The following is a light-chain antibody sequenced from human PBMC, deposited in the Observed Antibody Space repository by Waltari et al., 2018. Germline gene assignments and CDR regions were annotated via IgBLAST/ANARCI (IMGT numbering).Light chain of an antibody. J-gene: IGLJ2*01. CDR3: YSTDSSGNHRGV. CDR2: EDS. CDR1: ALPKKS. Sequence: SSELTQPPSVSVSPGQTARITCSGHALPKKSAYWYQQKSGQATVLVIYEDSKRPSGIPERFSGSSSGTMATLTISGAQVEDEADYYCYSTDSSGNHRGVFGGGTKLTVL. V-gene: IGLV3-10*01.